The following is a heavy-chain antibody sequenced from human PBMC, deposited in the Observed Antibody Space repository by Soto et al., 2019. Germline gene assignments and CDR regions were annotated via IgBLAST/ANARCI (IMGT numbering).Heavy chain of an antibody. D-gene: IGHD2-2*01. Sequence: QVQLVQSGAEVKKPGSSVRVSCKASGGAFSSYGITWVRRAPGQGLEWLGRTIPLFGTANYAQKFQGRVTITADGLTNTAYMDLSSLRSEDTAVYYCARDEGVEPAAQRSYGMDVWGQGTSVTVSS. J-gene: IGHJ6*02. CDR1: GGAFSSYG. CDR3: ARDEGVEPAAQRSYGMDV. CDR2: TIPLFGTA. V-gene: IGHV1-69*01.